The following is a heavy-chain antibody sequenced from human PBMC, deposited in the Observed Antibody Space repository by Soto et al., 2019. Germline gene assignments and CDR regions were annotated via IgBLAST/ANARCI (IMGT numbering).Heavy chain of an antibody. J-gene: IGHJ5*02. Sequence: QVQLVQSGAEVKKPGSSVKVSCKASGGTFSSYAISWVRQAPEQGLEWMGGIIPIFGTANYAQKFQGRVTITADESTSTAYMELSSLRSEDTAVYYCARDSDCTNGVCYREGWFDPWGQGTLVTVSS. V-gene: IGHV1-69*01. CDR1: GGTFSSYA. CDR2: IIPIFGTA. CDR3: ARDSDCTNGVCYREGWFDP. D-gene: IGHD2-8*01.